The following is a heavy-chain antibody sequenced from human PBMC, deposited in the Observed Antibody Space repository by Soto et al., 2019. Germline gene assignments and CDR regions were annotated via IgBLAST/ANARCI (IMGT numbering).Heavy chain of an antibody. D-gene: IGHD5-12*01. J-gene: IGHJ3*02. CDR2: ISAYNGNT. V-gene: IGHV1-18*01. Sequence: ASVKVSCKASGYTFTSYGISWVRQAPGQGLEWMGWISAYNGNTNYAQKLQGRVTMTTDTSTSTAYMELRSLRSDDTAVYYCARERMWLRVPERVFDIWGQGTMVTVSS. CDR1: GYTFTSYG. CDR3: ARERMWLRVPERVFDI.